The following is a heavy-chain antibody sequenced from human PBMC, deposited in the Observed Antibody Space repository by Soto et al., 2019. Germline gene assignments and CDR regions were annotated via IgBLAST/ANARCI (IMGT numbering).Heavy chain of an antibody. Sequence: GASVKVSCKVSGYTLTELSMHWVRQAPGKGLEWMGGFDPEDGETIYAQKFQGRVTMTEDTSTDTAYMGLSSLRSEDTAVYYCATDPYSSGWDPNDAFDIWGQGTMVTVSS. CDR1: GYTLTELS. V-gene: IGHV1-24*01. CDR2: FDPEDGET. J-gene: IGHJ3*02. D-gene: IGHD6-19*01. CDR3: ATDPYSSGWDPNDAFDI.